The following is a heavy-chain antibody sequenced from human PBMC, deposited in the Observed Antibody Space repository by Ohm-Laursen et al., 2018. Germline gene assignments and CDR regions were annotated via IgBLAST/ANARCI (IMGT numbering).Heavy chain of an antibody. CDR2: IYYSGST. V-gene: IGHV4-31*03. J-gene: IGHJ5*02. Sequence: TLSLTCTVSGGSISSGGYYWSWLRQHPGKGLEWIGYIYYSGSTYYNPSLKSRVTISVDTSKNQFSLKLSSVTAADTAVYYCARATVTTRSTYNWFDPWGQGTLVTVSS. CDR1: GGSISSGGYY. D-gene: IGHD4-17*01. CDR3: ARATVTTRSTYNWFDP.